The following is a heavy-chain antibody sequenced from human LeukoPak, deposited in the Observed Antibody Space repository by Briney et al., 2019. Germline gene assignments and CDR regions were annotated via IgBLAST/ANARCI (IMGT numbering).Heavy chain of an antibody. CDR2: IRYDGSNK. J-gene: IGHJ4*02. D-gene: IGHD3-3*01. Sequence: PGGSLRLSCAAPGFTFSSYGMHWVRQAPGKGLEWVAFIRYDGSNKYYADSVKGRFTISRDNSKNTLYLQMNSLRAEDTAVYYCAKVLGSTFGVDLHDYWGQGTLVTVSS. V-gene: IGHV3-30*02. CDR3: AKVLGSTFGVDLHDY. CDR1: GFTFSSYG.